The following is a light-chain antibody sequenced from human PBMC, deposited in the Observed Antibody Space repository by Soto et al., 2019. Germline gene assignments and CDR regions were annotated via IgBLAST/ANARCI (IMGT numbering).Light chain of an antibody. CDR3: CSYAGSYAFVV. J-gene: IGLJ2*01. Sequence: SVLTQPASVSGSPGQSITISCTGTSSDIGAYNLVSWYQQHPGKAPKLIIYEATKRPSGISNRFSGSKSGNTASLTISGLQAEDEAAYHCCSYAGSYAFVVFGGGTKVTVL. CDR2: EAT. CDR1: SSDIGAYNL. V-gene: IGLV2-23*02.